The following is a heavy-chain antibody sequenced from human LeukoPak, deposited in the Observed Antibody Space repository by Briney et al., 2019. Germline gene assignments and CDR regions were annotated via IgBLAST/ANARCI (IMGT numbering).Heavy chain of an antibody. CDR3: ARLRIAAAGRNYYYYGMDV. V-gene: IGHV4-34*01. D-gene: IGHD6-13*01. Sequence: PSETLSLTCTVSGGSISGYYWSWIRQPPGKGLEWIGEINHSGSTNYNPSLKSRVTISVDTSKNQFSLKLSSVTAADTAVYYCARLRIAAAGRNYYYYGMDVWGQGTTVTVSS. CDR2: INHSGST. CDR1: GGSISGYY. J-gene: IGHJ6*02.